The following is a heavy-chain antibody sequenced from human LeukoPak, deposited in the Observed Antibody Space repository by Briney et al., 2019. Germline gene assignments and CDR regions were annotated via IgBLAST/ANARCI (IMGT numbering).Heavy chain of an antibody. D-gene: IGHD1-26*01. CDR3: ARGGDGEPIDY. V-gene: IGHV4-39*01. CDR2: IYYSGST. CDR1: GGSISSSSYY. Sequence: SETLSLTCTVSGGSISSSSYYWGWIRQPPGKGLEWIGSIYYSGSTYYNPSLKSRVTISVDTSKNQFSLKLSSVTAADTAVYYCARGGDGEPIDYWGQGTLVTVSS. J-gene: IGHJ4*02.